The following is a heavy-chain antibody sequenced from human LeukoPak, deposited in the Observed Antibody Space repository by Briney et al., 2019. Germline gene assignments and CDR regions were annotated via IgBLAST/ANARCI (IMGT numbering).Heavy chain of an antibody. CDR2: IRYDGSNK. V-gene: IGHV3-30*02. D-gene: IGHD2-15*01. CDR1: GFTFSSYG. J-gene: IGHJ4*02. Sequence: GGSLRLSCAASGFTFSSYGMHWVRQAPGKGLEWVAFIRYDGSNKYYADSVKGRFTISRDNSKNTLYLQMHSLRAEDTAVYYCVRDNPRCCGVVPVNIDDFWGQGTLVTVSS. CDR3: VRDNPRCCGVVPVNIDDF.